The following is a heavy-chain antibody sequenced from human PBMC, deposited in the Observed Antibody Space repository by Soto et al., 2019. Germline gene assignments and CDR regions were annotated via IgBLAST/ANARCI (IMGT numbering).Heavy chain of an antibody. J-gene: IGHJ3*02. Sequence: QITLKESGPTLVKPTQTLTLTCTFSGFSLSTSGVGVGWIRQPPGKALEWLALIYWDDDKRYSPSLKSRLTITKDTSKNQVVLTMTNMDPVDTATYFCAHRRGNERYYYDSSGYYGDDAFDIWGQGTMVTVSS. D-gene: IGHD3-22*01. CDR3: AHRRGNERYYYDSSGYYGDDAFDI. CDR2: IYWDDDK. V-gene: IGHV2-5*02. CDR1: GFSLSTSGVG.